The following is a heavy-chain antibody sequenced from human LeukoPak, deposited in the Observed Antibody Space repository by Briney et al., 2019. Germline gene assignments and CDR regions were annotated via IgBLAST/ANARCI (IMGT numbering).Heavy chain of an antibody. V-gene: IGHV3-30-3*01. D-gene: IGHD6-13*01. CDR2: ISYDGSHK. Sequence: GRSLRLSCAASGFTFSSYAMHWVRQAPGKGLEWVAVISYDGSHKFYADSVKGRFTISRDDSKNTLYLQMNSLRAEDTAIYYCARAFVAAPGSYFQHWGQGTLVTVSS. CDR3: ARAFVAAPGSYFQH. J-gene: IGHJ1*01. CDR1: GFTFSSYA.